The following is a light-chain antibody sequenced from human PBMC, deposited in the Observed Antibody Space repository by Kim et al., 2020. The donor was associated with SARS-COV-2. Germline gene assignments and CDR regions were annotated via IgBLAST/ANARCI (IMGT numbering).Light chain of an antibody. CDR2: ATT. V-gene: IGKV1-12*01. CDR3: QQADSLPYT. CDR1: QSVSVW. J-gene: IGKJ2*01. Sequence: SASGGDRVTITCRASQSVSVWLAWYQQKPGLAPKLLISATTTLQTGVSPRFSGTGFGSEFALTIDNVQPDDFATYYCQQADSLPYTVAQGTKLEI.